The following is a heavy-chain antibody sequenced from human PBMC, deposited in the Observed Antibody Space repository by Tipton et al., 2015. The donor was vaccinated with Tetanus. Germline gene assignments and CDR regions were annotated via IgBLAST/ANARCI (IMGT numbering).Heavy chain of an antibody. J-gene: IGHJ4*02. Sequence: TLSLTCTVSGGSISSGDYYWSWIRQPPGKGLEWIGYIYYSGSTYCNPSLKSRVTISVDTSKNQFSLKLSSVTAADTAVYYCATNIQGPYGDRRYFDYWGQGTLVTVSS. V-gene: IGHV4-30-4*01. CDR3: ATNIQGPYGDRRYFDY. CDR1: GGSISSGDYY. D-gene: IGHD4-17*01. CDR2: IYYSGST.